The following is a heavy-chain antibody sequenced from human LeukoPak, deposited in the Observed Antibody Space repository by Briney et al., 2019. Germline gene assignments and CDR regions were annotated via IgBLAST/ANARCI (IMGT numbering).Heavy chain of an antibody. CDR3: ARVMMGATVTAFHYYCMDV. J-gene: IGHJ6*03. V-gene: IGHV3-21*01. CDR2: ITSSSSHI. CDR1: GFTFSHYS. D-gene: IGHD4-11*01. Sequence: GGSLRLSCAASGFTFSHYSIDWVRQAPGKGLERVASITSSSSHIYYADSVKGRFTNSRDNAKNALYLQMNSLRAEDTAIYYCARVMMGATVTAFHYYCMDVWGVGTTVTVSS.